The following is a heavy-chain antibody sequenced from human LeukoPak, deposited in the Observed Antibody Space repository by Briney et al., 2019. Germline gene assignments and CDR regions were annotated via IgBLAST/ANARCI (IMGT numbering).Heavy chain of an antibody. J-gene: IGHJ4*02. CDR2: IYYSGSI. V-gene: IGHV4-59*01. CDR1: GGSISSYY. CDR3: AREEGPGYSSGWYYFDY. Sequence: PSETLSLTCTVSGGSISSYYWSWIRQPPGKGLEWIGYIYYSGSINYNPSLKSRVTISVDTSKNQFSLKLSSVTAADTAVYYCAREEGPGYSSGWYYFDYWGQGTLVTVSS. D-gene: IGHD6-19*01.